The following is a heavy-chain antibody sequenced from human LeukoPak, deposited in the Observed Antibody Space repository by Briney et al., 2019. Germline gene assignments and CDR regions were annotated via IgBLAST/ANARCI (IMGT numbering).Heavy chain of an antibody. CDR1: GFTFSTYC. Sequence: GGSLRLSCAASGFTFSTYCMNWVRQAPGKGLEWVANIKQDGSGKYSVDSVKGRFAISRDNAKNSLYLQMNSLRAEDTAVYYCARSDGDYFDYWGQGTLVIVSS. CDR3: ARSDGDYFDY. D-gene: IGHD4-17*01. CDR2: IKQDGSGK. V-gene: IGHV3-7*01. J-gene: IGHJ4*02.